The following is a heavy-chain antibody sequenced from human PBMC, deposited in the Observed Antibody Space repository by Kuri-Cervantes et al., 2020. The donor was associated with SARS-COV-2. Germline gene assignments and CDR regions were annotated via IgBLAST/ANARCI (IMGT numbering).Heavy chain of an antibody. J-gene: IGHJ3*02. CDR1: GFTFSSYA. Sequence: GESLKISCAASGFTFSSYAVSWVRQAPGKGLEWVSAISGSGGSTYYADSVKGRFTISRDNSKNTLYLQMNSLRAEDTAVYYCARGYSYGYAVLDAFDIWGQGTMVTVSS. CDR2: ISGSGGST. CDR3: ARGYSYGYAVLDAFDI. V-gene: IGHV3-23*01. D-gene: IGHD5-18*01.